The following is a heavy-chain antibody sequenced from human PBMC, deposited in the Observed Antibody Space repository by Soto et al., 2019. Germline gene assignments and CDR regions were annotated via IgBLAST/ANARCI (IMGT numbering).Heavy chain of an antibody. CDR2: IYYSGST. CDR1: GGSISSYY. Sequence: SETLSLTCTVSGGSISSYYWSWIRQPPGKGLEWIGYIYYSGSTNYNPSLKSRVTISVDTSKNQFSLKLSSVTAADTAVYYCAGGYCSGGSCPFDYWGQGTLVTVSS. CDR3: AGGYCSGGSCPFDY. V-gene: IGHV4-59*01. D-gene: IGHD2-15*01. J-gene: IGHJ4*02.